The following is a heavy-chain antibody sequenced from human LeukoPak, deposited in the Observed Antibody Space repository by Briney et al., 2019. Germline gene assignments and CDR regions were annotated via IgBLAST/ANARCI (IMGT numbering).Heavy chain of an antibody. CDR1: GGSISSYY. CDR3: ARAVYDSSGYDTFDI. CDR2: IYYSGST. D-gene: IGHD3-22*01. Sequence: SGTLSLTCTVSGGSISSYYWSWIRQPPGKGLEWIGYIYYSGSTNYNPSLKSRVTISVDTSKNQFSLKVTSVTAADTAVYYCARAVYDSSGYDTFDIWGQGTMVTVSS. V-gene: IGHV4-59*01. J-gene: IGHJ3*02.